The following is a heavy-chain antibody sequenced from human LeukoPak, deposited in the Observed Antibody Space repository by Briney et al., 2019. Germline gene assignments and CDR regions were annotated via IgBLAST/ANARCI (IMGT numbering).Heavy chain of an antibody. V-gene: IGHV4-59*08. J-gene: IGHJ3*02. CDR1: GGSISSYY. D-gene: IGHD1-26*01. CDR2: IYYSEST. Sequence: KASETLSLTCSVSGGSISSYYCSSIRQPPGKGREWIGYIYYSESTNEHPSLKSRVTTSVDTTKNQFSLKLSSVTAADTVVYYWARNPWVGSRGSFDIWGQGTMVTVSS. CDR3: ARNPWVGSRGSFDI.